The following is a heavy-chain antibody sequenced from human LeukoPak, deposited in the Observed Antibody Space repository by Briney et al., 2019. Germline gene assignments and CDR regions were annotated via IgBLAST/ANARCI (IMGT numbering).Heavy chain of an antibody. Sequence: PGGSLRLSCAASGFTFSSYGMHWVRQAAGKGLEWVAVISYDGSNKYYADSVKGRFTISRDNSKNTLYLQMNSLRAEDTAVYYCAKPKQLVRSGYFDYWGQGTLVTVSS. CDR3: AKPKQLVRSGYFDY. CDR2: ISYDGSNK. V-gene: IGHV3-30*18. CDR1: GFTFSSYG. J-gene: IGHJ4*02. D-gene: IGHD6-13*01.